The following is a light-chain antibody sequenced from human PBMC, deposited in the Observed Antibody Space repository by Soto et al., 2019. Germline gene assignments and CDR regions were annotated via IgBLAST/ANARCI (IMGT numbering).Light chain of an antibody. CDR1: HSVSSNY. J-gene: IGKJ2*01. CDR3: QQYGSSPPYT. V-gene: IGKV3-20*01. CDR2: GAS. Sequence: EIVLTQSPGTLSLSPGEGATLSCRASHSVSSNYLAWYQQKPGQAPRLLIFGASSRASDIPDRFSGSGSGTDFTLTTSRLEPEDFAVYYWQQYGSSPPYTFGQGTKLEIK.